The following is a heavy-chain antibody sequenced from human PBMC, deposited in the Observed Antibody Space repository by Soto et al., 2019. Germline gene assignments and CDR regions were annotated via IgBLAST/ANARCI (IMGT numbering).Heavy chain of an antibody. D-gene: IGHD1-20*01. CDR2: IYYSGST. CDR1: GGSISSGGYY. CDR3: ARGTAYNWNYLDY. Sequence: PSETLSLTCTVSGGSISSGGYYFSCIRQHPGKGLEWIGYIYYSGSTYYNPSLKSRVTISVDTSKNQFSLKLSSVTAADTAVYYCARGTAYNWNYLDYWGQGTLVTVSS. V-gene: IGHV4-31*03. J-gene: IGHJ4*02.